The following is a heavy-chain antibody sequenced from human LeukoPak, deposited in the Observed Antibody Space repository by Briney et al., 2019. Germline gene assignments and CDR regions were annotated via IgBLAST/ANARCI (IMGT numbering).Heavy chain of an antibody. J-gene: IGHJ4*02. Sequence: SETLSLTCTVSGGSISSSSYSWGWIRHPPGKGLEWIGSIYYSGSTYYNPSLKSRVTISVDTSKNQFSLKLSSVTAADTAVYYCARRNYYDSSGYYFDYWGQGTLVTVSS. CDR2: IYYSGST. CDR1: GGSISSSSYS. D-gene: IGHD3-22*01. V-gene: IGHV4-39*01. CDR3: ARRNYYDSSGYYFDY.